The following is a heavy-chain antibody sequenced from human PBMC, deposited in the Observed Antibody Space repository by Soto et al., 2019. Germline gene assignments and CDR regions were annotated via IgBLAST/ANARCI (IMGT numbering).Heavy chain of an antibody. V-gene: IGHV3-23*01. D-gene: IGHD1-26*01. Sequence: GRSLRLSCAASGLTFSSFAMSWVRQAPGKGLEWVSAISGGSGTIYYADSVKGRFTISRDNPKNTLYLQMNSLRAEDTAVYYCAKGHYGASYVYFDSWGQESLLPVSS. J-gene: IGHJ4*02. CDR2: ISGGSGTI. CDR3: AKGHYGASYVYFDS. CDR1: GLTFSSFA.